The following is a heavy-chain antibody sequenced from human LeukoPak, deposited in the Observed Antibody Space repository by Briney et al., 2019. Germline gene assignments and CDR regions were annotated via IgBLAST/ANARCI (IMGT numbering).Heavy chain of an antibody. D-gene: IGHD3-10*01. CDR3: ARVWFGELLPNEIDY. CDR2: IKQDGSEK. J-gene: IGHJ4*02. Sequence: GGSLRLSCAASGFTLSSYWMSWVRQAPGKGLEWVANIKQDGSEKYYVDSVKGRFTISRDNAKNSLYLQMNSLRAEDTAVYYWARVWFGELLPNEIDYWGQGTLVTVSS. CDR1: GFTLSSYW. V-gene: IGHV3-7*01.